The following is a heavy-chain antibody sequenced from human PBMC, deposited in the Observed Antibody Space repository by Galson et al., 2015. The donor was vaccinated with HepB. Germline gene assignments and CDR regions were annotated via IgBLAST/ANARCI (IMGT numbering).Heavy chain of an antibody. CDR2: IYPGDSDT. CDR3: ARDPVVVVAASSASMDY. CDR1: GYSFTSYW. Sequence: QSGAEVKKPGESLKISCKGSGYSFTSYWIGWVRQMPGKGLEWMGIIYPGDSDTRYSPSFQGQVTISADKSISTAYLQWSSLKASDTAMYYCARDPVVVVAASSASMDYWGQGTLVTVSS. V-gene: IGHV5-51*03. D-gene: IGHD2-15*01. J-gene: IGHJ4*02.